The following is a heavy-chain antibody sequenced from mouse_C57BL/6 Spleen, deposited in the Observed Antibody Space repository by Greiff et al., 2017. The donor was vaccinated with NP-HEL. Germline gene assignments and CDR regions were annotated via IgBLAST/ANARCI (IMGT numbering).Heavy chain of an antibody. D-gene: IGHD2-2*01. V-gene: IGHV1-52*01. J-gene: IGHJ1*03. CDR2: IDPSDSET. Sequence: QVQLQQPGAELVRPGSSVKLSCKASGYTFTSYWMHWVKQRPIQGLEWIGNIDPSDSETHYNQKFKDKATLTVDKSSSTAYMQLSSLTSEDSAVYYCARWGYGYGEERYFDVWGTGTTVTVSS. CDR1: GYTFTSYW. CDR3: ARWGYGYGEERYFDV.